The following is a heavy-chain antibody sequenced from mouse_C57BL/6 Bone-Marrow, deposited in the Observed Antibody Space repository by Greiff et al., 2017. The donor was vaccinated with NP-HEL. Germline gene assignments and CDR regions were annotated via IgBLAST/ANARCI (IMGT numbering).Heavy chain of an antibody. D-gene: IGHD2-4*01. J-gene: IGHJ3*01. CDR2: FHPYNDDT. Sequence: VKLMESGAELVKPGASVKMSCKASGYTFTTYPIEWMKQNHGKSLEWIGNFHPYNDDTKYNEKFKGKATLTVEKSSSTVYLELSRLTSDDSAVYYCARGDYDGEAWFAYWGQGTLVTVSA. CDR3: ARGDYDGEAWFAY. CDR1: GYTFTTYP. V-gene: IGHV1-47*01.